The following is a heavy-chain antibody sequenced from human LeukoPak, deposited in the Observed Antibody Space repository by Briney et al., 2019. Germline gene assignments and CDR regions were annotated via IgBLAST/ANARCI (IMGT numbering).Heavy chain of an antibody. CDR3: TRGSGSNYDY. D-gene: IGHD1-26*01. Sequence: GGSLRLSCAASGVSLSGSAVHWVRQASGKGLEWVGRIRSKANGYATAYAASVKGRFSISGDDSKNTAYLQMNSLKTEDTAVYFCTRGSGSNYDYWGQGTLVTVSS. CDR1: GVSLSGSA. V-gene: IGHV3-73*01. J-gene: IGHJ4*02. CDR2: IRSKANGYAT.